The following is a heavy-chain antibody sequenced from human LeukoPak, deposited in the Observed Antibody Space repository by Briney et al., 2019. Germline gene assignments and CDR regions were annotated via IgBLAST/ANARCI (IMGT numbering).Heavy chain of an antibody. V-gene: IGHV3-23*01. J-gene: IGHJ4*02. Sequence: GGSLRLSCAASRFTFSSFQMNWVRQGPGKGLEWVSGIGASGGTTYYADSVQGRFTISRDNSKNTLYLQLNRLRAEDTGVYFCAKDLEAVAGTIVNDYWGQGTLVTVSS. CDR1: RFTFSSFQ. CDR3: AKDLEAVAGTIVNDY. D-gene: IGHD6-19*01. CDR2: IGASGGTT.